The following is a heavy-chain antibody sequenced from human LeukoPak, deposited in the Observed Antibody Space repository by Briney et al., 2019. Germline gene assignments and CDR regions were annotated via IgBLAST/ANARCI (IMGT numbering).Heavy chain of an antibody. D-gene: IGHD6-19*01. J-gene: IGHJ4*02. Sequence: GASVKASCKASGYTFTSYYMHWVRQAPGQGPEWMGIINPSGGSTSYAQRFQGRVTMTRDMSTSTVYMELSSLRSEDTAVYYCARTRSSGWYDYWGQGTLVTVSS. CDR1: GYTFTSYY. CDR2: INPSGGST. CDR3: ARTRSSGWYDY. V-gene: IGHV1-46*01.